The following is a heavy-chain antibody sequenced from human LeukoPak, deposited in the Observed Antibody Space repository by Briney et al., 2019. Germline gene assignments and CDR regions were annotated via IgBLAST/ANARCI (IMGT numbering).Heavy chain of an antibody. CDR2: IYHSGST. CDR3: ARYYYGSGSYFPTNWFDP. V-gene: IGHV4-30-2*01. J-gene: IGHJ5*02. D-gene: IGHD3-10*01. CDR1: GGSISSGGYS. Sequence: SQTLSLTCAVSGGSISSGGYSWSWIRQPPGKGLEWMGYIYHSGSTYYNPSLKSRVTISVDRSKNQFSLKLSSVTAADTAVYYCARYYYGSGSYFPTNWFDPWGQGTLVTVSS.